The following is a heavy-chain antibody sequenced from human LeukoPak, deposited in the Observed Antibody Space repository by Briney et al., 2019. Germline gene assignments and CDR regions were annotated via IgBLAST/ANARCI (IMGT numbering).Heavy chain of an antibody. CDR1: GFTFSSYW. CDR3: AKRSGYSSGWLDY. Sequence: GGSLRLSCAASGFTFSSYWMSWVRQAPGKGLEWVANIKEDGSEKYYVDSVKGRFTISRDNSKNTLYLQMNSLRAEDTAVYYCAKRSGYSSGWLDYWGQGTLVTVSS. J-gene: IGHJ4*02. D-gene: IGHD6-19*01. CDR2: IKEDGSEK. V-gene: IGHV3-7*03.